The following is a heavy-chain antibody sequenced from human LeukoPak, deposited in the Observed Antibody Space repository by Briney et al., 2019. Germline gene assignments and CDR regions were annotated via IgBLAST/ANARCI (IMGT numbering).Heavy chain of an antibody. V-gene: IGHV1-46*01. J-gene: IGHJ4*02. Sequence: GASVKVSCKASGYTFTSYYMHWVLQAPGQGLEWMGIINPSGGSTSYAQKFQGRVTMTRDTSTSTVYMELSSLRSEDTAVYYCARPFEKYYDILTAYWTLDYWGQGTLVTVSS. CDR1: GYTFTSYY. CDR3: ARPFEKYYDILTAYWTLDY. CDR2: INPSGGST. D-gene: IGHD3-9*01.